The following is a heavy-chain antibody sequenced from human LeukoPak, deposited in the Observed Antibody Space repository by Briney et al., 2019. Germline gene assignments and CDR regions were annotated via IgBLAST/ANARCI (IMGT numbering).Heavy chain of an antibody. J-gene: IGHJ4*02. D-gene: IGHD6-13*01. Sequence: GASVKVSCKASGYTFTSYAMHWVRQAPGQRLEWMGWINAGNGNTKYSQKFQGRVTITRDTSASTAYMELSSLRSEDTAVYYCARIRAPSIAAAAYYFDYWGRGTLVTVSS. V-gene: IGHV1-3*01. CDR3: ARIRAPSIAAAAYYFDY. CDR2: INAGNGNT. CDR1: GYTFTSYA.